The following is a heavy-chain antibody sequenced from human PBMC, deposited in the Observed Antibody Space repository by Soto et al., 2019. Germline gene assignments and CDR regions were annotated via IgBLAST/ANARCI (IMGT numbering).Heavy chain of an antibody. D-gene: IGHD1-1*01. CDR1: GFTFSDAW. Sequence: GGSLRLSCAASGFTFSDAWMSWVRQAPGAGLEWVGLIKGKTEGGTIDYAAPVKARFTISRDASKNTLYLQMNSLKTEDTAVYYCTTDPHSTGTKYWGQGTLVTVSS. CDR2: IKGKTEGGTI. CDR3: TTDPHSTGTKY. V-gene: IGHV3-15*01. J-gene: IGHJ4*02.